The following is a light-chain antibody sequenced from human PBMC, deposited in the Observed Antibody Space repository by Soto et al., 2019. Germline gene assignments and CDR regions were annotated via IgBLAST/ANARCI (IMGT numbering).Light chain of an antibody. Sequence: EKVMTQSPATLSMSPGERATLSCRASQSVSSLLAWYQQKPGQAPRLLIYGASTRATGIPARFSGSGSGTEFTLTLSSLQSEDFAVYYCQQYSNWPAWTFGQGTKVEVK. CDR3: QQYSNWPAWT. V-gene: IGKV3-15*01. J-gene: IGKJ1*01. CDR2: GAS. CDR1: QSVSSL.